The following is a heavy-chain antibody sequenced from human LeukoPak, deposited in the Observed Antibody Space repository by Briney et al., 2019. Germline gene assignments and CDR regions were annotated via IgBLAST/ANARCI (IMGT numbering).Heavy chain of an antibody. Sequence: PGGSLRLSCAASGLTFSICVMSWVRQAPGKGLEWVSAISASGVGTYYADSVKGRFTISRDNSKNSLYLQMNSLRAEDTAVYYCARGPKINPPSWDAVGWFDPWGQGTLVTVSS. J-gene: IGHJ5*02. CDR3: ARGPKINPPSWDAVGWFDP. D-gene: IGHD1-26*01. CDR1: GLTFSICV. V-gene: IGHV3-23*01. CDR2: ISASGVGT.